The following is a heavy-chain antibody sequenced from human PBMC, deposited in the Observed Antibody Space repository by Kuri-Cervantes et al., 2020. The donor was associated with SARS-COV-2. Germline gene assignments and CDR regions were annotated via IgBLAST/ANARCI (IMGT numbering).Heavy chain of an antibody. CDR1: GYTFTGYY. V-gene: IGHV1-2*04. CDR3: ARTYYDFWSGYHYYYYYGMDV. D-gene: IGHD3-3*01. J-gene: IGHJ6*02. Sequence: ASVKVSCKASGYTFTGYYMHWVRQAPGQGLEWMGWINPNSGGTNYAQKFQGWVTMTRDTSISTAYMELRSLRSDDTAVYYCARTYYDFWSGYHYYYYYGMDVWGQGTTVTVSS. CDR2: INPNSGGT.